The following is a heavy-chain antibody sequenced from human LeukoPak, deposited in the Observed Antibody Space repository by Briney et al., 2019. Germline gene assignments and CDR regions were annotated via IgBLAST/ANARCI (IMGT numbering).Heavy chain of an antibody. CDR1: GGSLSSYY. D-gene: IGHD6-13*01. V-gene: IGHV4-59*01. J-gene: IGHJ5*02. Sequence: SETLSLTCTVSGGSLSSYYWSWLRQPPWKGLEWIGYIYYSGSTNYNPSLTSRVTISVDTSKNQFSLKLSSVTAADTAVYYCARTSSSWDWFDHWGQGTLVTVSS. CDR2: IYYSGST. CDR3: ARTSSSWDWFDH.